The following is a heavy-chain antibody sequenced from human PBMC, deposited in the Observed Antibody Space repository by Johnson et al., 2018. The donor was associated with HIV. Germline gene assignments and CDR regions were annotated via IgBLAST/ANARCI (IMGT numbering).Heavy chain of an antibody. V-gene: IGHV3-73*01. CDR3: TSQRKYSQHGPSAFDI. Sequence: EVQLVESGGGVVQPGTSLRLSCAASGFTFSGSAMHWVRQASGKGLEWVGRIRTKANSYATAYAASVKGRFTISRDDSKNTAYLQMNSLKTEDTAVYYCTSQRKYSQHGPSAFDIWGQGTMVTVSS. D-gene: IGHD5-18*01. CDR1: GFTFSGSA. J-gene: IGHJ3*02. CDR2: IRTKANSYAT.